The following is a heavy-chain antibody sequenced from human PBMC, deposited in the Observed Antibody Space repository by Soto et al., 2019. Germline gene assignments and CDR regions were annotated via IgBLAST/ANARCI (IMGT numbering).Heavy chain of an antibody. Sequence: QVQLVQSGAEVRKPGDSVRVSCKASAYTFTGYYIHWVRRAPGQGPEWMGWMNPNNSDTRYAPQLQGRVTMTRDTSINTAYMDLTRLAPDDTGIYYCARDGPGNGNDDFDYWGQGTLVTVSS. D-gene: IGHD2-8*01. V-gene: IGHV1-2*02. CDR2: MNPNNSDT. CDR3: ARDGPGNGNDDFDY. J-gene: IGHJ4*02. CDR1: AYTFTGYY.